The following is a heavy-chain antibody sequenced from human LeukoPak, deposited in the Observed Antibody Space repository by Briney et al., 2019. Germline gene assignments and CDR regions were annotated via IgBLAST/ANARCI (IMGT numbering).Heavy chain of an antibody. V-gene: IGHV4-30-2*01. Sequence: SETLSLTCAVSGGSISSGGYSWSWIRQPPGKGLEWIGYIYHSGSTYYNPSLKSRVTISVDRSKNQFSLKLSSVTAADTAVYYCARVRGKPVWYFDLWGRGTLVTVSS. CDR2: IYHSGST. CDR1: GGSISSGGYS. J-gene: IGHJ2*01. D-gene: IGHD1-14*01. CDR3: ARVRGKPVWYFDL.